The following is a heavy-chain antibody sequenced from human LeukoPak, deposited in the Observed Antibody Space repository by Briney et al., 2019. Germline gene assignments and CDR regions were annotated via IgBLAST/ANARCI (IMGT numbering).Heavy chain of an antibody. J-gene: IGHJ3*02. V-gene: IGHV3-74*01. CDR3: STGSGHAFDI. D-gene: IGHD3-10*01. Sequence: GGSLRPSCAASGFTSSSYWTHWVRQVPGKGLVWVSRINSDGSSTSYADSVKGRFTISRDNAKNTLYVQMNSLRAEDTAVYYCSTGSGHAFDIWGRGTMVTVSS. CDR1: GFTSSSYW. CDR2: INSDGSST.